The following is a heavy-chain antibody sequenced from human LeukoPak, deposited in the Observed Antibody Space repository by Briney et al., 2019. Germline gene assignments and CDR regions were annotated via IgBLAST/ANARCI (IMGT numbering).Heavy chain of an antibody. V-gene: IGHV4-59*01. CDR3: ARELRYFDWLLFAFDI. Sequence: PSETLSLTCTVSGGSISSYYWSWIRQPPGKGLEWIGYIYYSGSTNYNPSLKSRVTISVDTSKNQFSLKLSSVTAADTAVYYCARELRYFDWLLFAFDIWGQGTMVTVSS. CDR2: IYYSGST. CDR1: GGSISSYY. J-gene: IGHJ3*02. D-gene: IGHD3-9*01.